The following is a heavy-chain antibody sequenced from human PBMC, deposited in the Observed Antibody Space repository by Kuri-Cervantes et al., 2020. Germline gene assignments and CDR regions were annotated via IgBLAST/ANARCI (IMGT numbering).Heavy chain of an antibody. CDR1: GGSFSGYY. J-gene: IGHJ6*02. CDR2: IYYSGST. CDR3: ARWYYDFWSGYSIYGMDV. D-gene: IGHD3-3*01. Sequence: ESLKIPCAVYGGSFSGYYWSWIRQPPGKGLEWIGYIYYSGSTNYNPSLKSRVTISVDTSKNQFSLKLSSVTAADTAVYYCARWYYDFWSGYSIYGMDVWGQGTTVTVSS. V-gene: IGHV4-59*01.